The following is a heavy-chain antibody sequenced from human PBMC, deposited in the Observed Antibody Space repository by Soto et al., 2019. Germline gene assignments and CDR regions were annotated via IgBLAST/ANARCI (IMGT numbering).Heavy chain of an antibody. D-gene: IGHD2-2*01. J-gene: IGHJ4*02. CDR2: INPSGATT. CDR3: ARRDCFSGSCYFKY. Sequence: QVSLVQSGAEVKKPGASVKVSCKASGYTFTSYYVHWVRQAPGQGLEWMGIINPSGATTTYAQNFQGRVAMTRDTSTRTVSMDVSSLRCEDTAVYYCARRDCFSGSCYFKYWGQGTLVTVSS. CDR1: GYTFTSYY. V-gene: IGHV1-46*01.